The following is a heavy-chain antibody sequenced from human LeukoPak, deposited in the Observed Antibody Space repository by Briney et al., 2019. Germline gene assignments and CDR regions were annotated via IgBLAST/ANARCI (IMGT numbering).Heavy chain of an antibody. V-gene: IGHV4-38-2*02. Sequence: SETLSLTCTVSGYSISSGYYWGWIRQPPGKGLEWIGSIYHSGSTYYNPSLKSRVTISVDTSKNQFSLKLSSVTAADTAVYYCARVCGAPRYYYYYYMDVWGKGTTVTVSS. CDR3: ARVCGAPRYYYYYYMDV. D-gene: IGHD1-26*01. J-gene: IGHJ6*03. CDR2: IYHSGST. CDR1: GYSISSGYY.